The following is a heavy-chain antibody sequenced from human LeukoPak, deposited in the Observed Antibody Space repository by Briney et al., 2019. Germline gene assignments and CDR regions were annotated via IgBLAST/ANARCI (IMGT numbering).Heavy chain of an antibody. CDR1: GGSISSSNW. J-gene: IGHJ4*02. D-gene: IGHD6-19*01. CDR3: ARIGGGWYGGFDY. V-gene: IGHV4-4*02. Sequence: SGTLSLTCAVSGGSISSSNWWSWVRQPPGKGLEWIGEIYHSGNTNYNPSLKSRVTISVDKSKNRFSLKLTSVTAADTALYYCARIGGGWYGGFDYWGQGTLVTVSS. CDR2: IYHSGNT.